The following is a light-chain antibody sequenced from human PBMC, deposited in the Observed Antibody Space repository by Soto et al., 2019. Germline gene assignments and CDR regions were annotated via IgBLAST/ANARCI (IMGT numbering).Light chain of an antibody. J-gene: IGKJ3*01. CDR1: QSFSTSY. Sequence: EIVLTQSPGTLSLSPGERATLSCRASQSFSTSYLAWYQHKPGQAPRLLIYNTFNRATGIPDRFSGSGSGTDFTLTSSRLEPEDFAVYYCQQYGGSPFTFGPGTKVDIK. CDR3: QQYGGSPFT. V-gene: IGKV3-20*01. CDR2: NTF.